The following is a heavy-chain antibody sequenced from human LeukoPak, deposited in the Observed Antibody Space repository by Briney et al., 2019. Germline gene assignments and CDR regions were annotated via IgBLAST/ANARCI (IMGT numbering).Heavy chain of an antibody. J-gene: IGHJ6*04. CDR3: ARDGSIAAAGGMDV. V-gene: IGHV3-48*03. CDR2: ISSSGSTI. D-gene: IGHD6-13*01. CDR1: GFIFSSYE. Sequence: GGSLRLSCAASGFIFSSYEMNWVRQAPGKGLEWVSYISSSGSTIYYADSVKGRFTISRDNAKNSLYLQMNSLRAEDTAVYHCARDGSIAAAGGMDVWGKGTTVTVSS.